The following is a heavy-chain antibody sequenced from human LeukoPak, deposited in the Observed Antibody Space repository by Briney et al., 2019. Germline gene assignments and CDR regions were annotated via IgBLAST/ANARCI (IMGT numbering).Heavy chain of an antibody. CDR2: ISYDGTKE. CDR1: GFKFRDFD. J-gene: IGHJ4*02. Sequence: AGSLRLSCKTSGFKFRDFDMDWVRQAPGKGLEWVAHISYDGTKEYYADSVKGRFSISRDNSQDTVYLQLSSLTTEETARYYCVRDVAFWGQGTLIIVSS. CDR3: VRDVAF. V-gene: IGHV3-30*03.